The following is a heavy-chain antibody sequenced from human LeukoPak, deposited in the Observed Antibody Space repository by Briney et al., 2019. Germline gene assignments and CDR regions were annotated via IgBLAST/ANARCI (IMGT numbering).Heavy chain of an antibody. CDR2: INNDGKIL. Sequence: TGGSLRLSCSASGFIFSDYLMHWVRQAPGKGPVWVSRINNDGKILTYADSVKGRFTISRDSAKDTVYLQMNSLRVEDTAVYYCVRGLGDVWGKGTPVTVSS. V-gene: IGHV3-74*03. CDR1: GFIFSDYL. D-gene: IGHD4-11*01. CDR3: VRGLGDV. J-gene: IGHJ6*04.